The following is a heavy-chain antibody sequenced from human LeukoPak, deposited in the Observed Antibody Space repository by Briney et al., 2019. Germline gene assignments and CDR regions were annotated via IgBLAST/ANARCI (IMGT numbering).Heavy chain of an antibody. J-gene: IGHJ3*02. V-gene: IGHV3-15*01. Sequence: GGSLRLSCAASGFTFSNAWMSWVSQAAGKGLEWVGRNKSKTEGGKTDYAALVKGRFTISRDESKNTLYLQMNSQKSEHTAVYYCTTCPSAIDIWGQGTMVTVSS. CDR3: TTCPSAIDI. CDR2: NKSKTEGGKT. CDR1: GFTFSNAW.